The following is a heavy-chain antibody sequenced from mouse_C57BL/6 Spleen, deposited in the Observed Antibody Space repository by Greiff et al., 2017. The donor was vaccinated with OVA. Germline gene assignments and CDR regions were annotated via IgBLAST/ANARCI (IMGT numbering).Heavy chain of an antibody. J-gene: IGHJ4*01. CDR3: AREDSNYEAMDD. CDR1: GFTFSSYA. D-gene: IGHD2-5*01. V-gene: IGHV5-4*01. Sequence: EVKLMESGGGLVKPGGSLKLSCAASGFTFSSYAMSWVRPTPEKRLEWVATFSDSGNYTYSPDNVKGRLTFSRDNAKNHLNLQMSHLKSEDTAMYYCAREDSNYEAMDDWGQGTSVTVSS. CDR2: FSDSGNYT.